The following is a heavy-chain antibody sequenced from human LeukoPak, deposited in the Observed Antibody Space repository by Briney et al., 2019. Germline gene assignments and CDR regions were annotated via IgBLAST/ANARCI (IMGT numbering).Heavy chain of an antibody. CDR1: GFTLSDHY. J-gene: IGHJ4*02. Sequence: GGSLRLSCAASGFTLSDHYMDWVRQAPGKGLEWLGRTGNRGNSYTTEYAASVKGRFTISRDDSKNSLYLQMNSLKAEDTAVYYCTSLSGYSGYDPLYYWGQGTLVTVSS. CDR2: TGNRGNSYTT. CDR3: TSLSGYSGYDPLYY. V-gene: IGHV3-72*01. D-gene: IGHD5-12*01.